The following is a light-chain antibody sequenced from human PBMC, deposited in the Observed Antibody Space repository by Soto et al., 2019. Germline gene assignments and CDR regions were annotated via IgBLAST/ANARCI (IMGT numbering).Light chain of an antibody. Sequence: DVQMTQSPSSVSASVGDRVNITCRASQGISNWLAWYQQKPGKAPKLLIYAASSLQSGVPSRFSGSGSGTDFTLTISSLQPEDFATYYCQQANSFPITFGQGTLLEIK. V-gene: IGKV1-12*01. CDR2: AAS. CDR1: QGISNW. CDR3: QQANSFPIT. J-gene: IGKJ5*01.